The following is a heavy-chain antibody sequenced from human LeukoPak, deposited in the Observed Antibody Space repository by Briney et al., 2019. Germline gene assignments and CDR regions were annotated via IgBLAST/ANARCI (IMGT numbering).Heavy chain of an antibody. CDR3: ARDRAAATFDY. Sequence: PGGSLRLSCAASGFTFSSYWMSWVRQAPGKGLEWVANIKQDESEKYYVDSVRGRFTISRDNAKNSLYLQMNSLRAEDTAVYYCARDRAAATFDYWGQGTLVTVSS. J-gene: IGHJ4*02. CDR1: GFTFSSYW. CDR2: IKQDESEK. D-gene: IGHD6-13*01. V-gene: IGHV3-7*01.